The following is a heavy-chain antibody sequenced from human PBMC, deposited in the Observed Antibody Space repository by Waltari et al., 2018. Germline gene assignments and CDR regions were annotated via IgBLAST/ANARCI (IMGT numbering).Heavy chain of an antibody. D-gene: IGHD1-26*01. J-gene: IGHJ4*02. CDR3: ARESSGSYYQHHYFDY. Sequence: EVQLVQSGAEVKKPGATVKISCKASGYTFIDYYMHWVQQAPGKGLEWVGRVDPEDGETIYTEKFQGRVTITADTSTDTAYMELRSLRSDDTAVYYCARESSGSYYQHHYFDYWGQGTLVTVSS. CDR2: VDPEDGET. V-gene: IGHV1-69-2*01. CDR1: GYTFIDYY.